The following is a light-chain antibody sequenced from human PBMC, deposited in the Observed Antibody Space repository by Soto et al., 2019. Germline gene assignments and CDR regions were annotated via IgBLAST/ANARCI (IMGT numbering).Light chain of an antibody. J-gene: IGKJ5*01. V-gene: IGKV3-15*01. CDR2: DAS. CDR3: QQYHNWPIT. CDR1: QSISSW. Sequence: MTQSPSTLSASVGDRVTITCRASQSISSWLAWYQQKPGQAPRILMYDASTRATGISARFSGSGSGTEFTLTISSLQSEDFAVYYCQQYHNWPITFGQGTRLEIK.